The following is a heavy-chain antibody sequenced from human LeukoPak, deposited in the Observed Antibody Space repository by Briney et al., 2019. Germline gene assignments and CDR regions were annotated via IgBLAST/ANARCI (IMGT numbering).Heavy chain of an antibody. D-gene: IGHD2-15*01. V-gene: IGHV1-18*01. Sequence: ASVKVSCKASGYTFNSYGITWVRQAPGQGLEWMGWISTYNGNTNYAQKLQGRVTMTTDTSTSTAYMELRSLRSDDTAVYYCARGPYCSGGTCYSQYFDFWGQGTLVPVSS. CDR1: GYTFNSYG. J-gene: IGHJ4*02. CDR2: ISTYNGNT. CDR3: ARGPYCSGGTCYSQYFDF.